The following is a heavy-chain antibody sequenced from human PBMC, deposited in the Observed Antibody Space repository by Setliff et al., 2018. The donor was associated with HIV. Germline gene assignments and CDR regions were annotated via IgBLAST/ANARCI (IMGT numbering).Heavy chain of an antibody. D-gene: IGHD6-6*01. Sequence: PSETLSLTCTVSGGSINNYYWSWIRQPPGKGLEWIGEINHSGSTNYNPSLKSRVTISVDTSKNQFSLKLSSVTAADTAVYYCARGQPRSAFDIWGQGTMVTVSS. J-gene: IGHJ3*02. CDR2: INHSGST. CDR1: GGSINNYY. CDR3: ARGQPRSAFDI. V-gene: IGHV4-34*01.